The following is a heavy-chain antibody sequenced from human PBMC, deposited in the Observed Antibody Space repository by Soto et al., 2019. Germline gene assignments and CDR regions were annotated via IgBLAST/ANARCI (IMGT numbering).Heavy chain of an antibody. V-gene: IGHV4-34*01. CDR1: GGSFSGYY. CDR2: INHSGST. Sequence: NPSETLSLTCAVYGGSFSGYYWSWIRQPPGKGLEWIGEINHSGSTNYNPSLKSRVTISVDTSKNQFSLKLSSVTAADTAVYYCARASVIAARLRGYFDYWGQGTLVTVSS. J-gene: IGHJ4*02. CDR3: ARASVIAARLRGYFDY. D-gene: IGHD6-6*01.